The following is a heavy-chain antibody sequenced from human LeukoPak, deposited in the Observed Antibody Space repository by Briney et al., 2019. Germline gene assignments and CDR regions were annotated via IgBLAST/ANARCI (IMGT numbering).Heavy chain of an antibody. J-gene: IGHJ4*02. V-gene: IGHV1-8*01. Sequence: EASVKVSCKAPGYTFTSYDINWVRQATGQGLEWMGWMNANSGDTGYAQNFQGRVTMTRNTSISTAYMELSSLRSEDTAIYYCARGGTYLPFGYWGQGTLVTVSS. CDR2: MNANSGDT. D-gene: IGHD3-3*01. CDR1: GYTFTSYD. CDR3: ARGGTYLPFGY.